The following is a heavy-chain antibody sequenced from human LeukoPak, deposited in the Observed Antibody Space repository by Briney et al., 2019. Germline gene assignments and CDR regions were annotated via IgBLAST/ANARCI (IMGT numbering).Heavy chain of an antibody. CDR2: IKKGSAAT. CDR1: GFTFRDYH. Sequence: GGSLRLSCAASGFTFRDYHMTWIRQAPGKGLEWISYIKKGSAATYYADSVTGRFVISGDDARNSLYLHLTNLRAEDTATYFCARIWSARDWFDPWGQGTQVVVSS. J-gene: IGHJ5*02. D-gene: IGHD1-1*01. V-gene: IGHV3-11*01. CDR3: ARIWSARDWFDP.